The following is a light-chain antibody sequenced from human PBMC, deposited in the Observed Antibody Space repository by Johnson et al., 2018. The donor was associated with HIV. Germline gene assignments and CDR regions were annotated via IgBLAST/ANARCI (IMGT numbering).Light chain of an antibody. J-gene: IGLJ1*01. Sequence: QSVLTQPPSVSAAPGQKVTISCSGSSSNIGNNYVSWYQQLPGTAPKLLIYDNNKRPSGIPDRFSGSKSGTSATLGITGLQTGDEADYYCGTGDRSLSAGGVLGTGTKVTVL. CDR2: DNN. CDR1: SSNIGNNY. V-gene: IGLV1-51*01. CDR3: GTGDRSLSAGGV.